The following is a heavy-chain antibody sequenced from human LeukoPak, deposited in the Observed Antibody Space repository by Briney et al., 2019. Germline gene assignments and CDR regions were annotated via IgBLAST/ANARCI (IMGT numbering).Heavy chain of an antibody. CDR3: ARDYYDSSGYHYSSAFDI. CDR1: GFTVSSNY. CDR2: IYSGGST. Sequence: GGSLRLSCAASGFTVSSNYMSWVRQAPGKGLEWVSVIYSGGSTYYADSVKGRFTISRDNSKNTLYLQMNSLRAEDTAVYYCARDYYDSSGYHYSSAFDIWGQGTMVTVSS. D-gene: IGHD3-22*01. V-gene: IGHV3-53*01. J-gene: IGHJ3*02.